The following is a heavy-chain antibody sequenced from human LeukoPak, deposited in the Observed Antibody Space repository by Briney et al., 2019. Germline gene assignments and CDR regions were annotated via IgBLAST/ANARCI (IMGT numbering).Heavy chain of an antibody. J-gene: IGHJ4*02. V-gene: IGHV3-23*01. CDR3: AKGVQNDYVWGSYRSDLDY. Sequence: SCKASGGTFSSYGMSWVRQAPGKGLEWVSAISGSGGSTYYADSVKGRFTISRDNSKNTLYLQMNSLRAEDTAVYYCAKGVQNDYVWGSYRSDLDYWGQGTLVTVSS. D-gene: IGHD3-16*02. CDR1: GGTFSSYG. CDR2: ISGSGGST.